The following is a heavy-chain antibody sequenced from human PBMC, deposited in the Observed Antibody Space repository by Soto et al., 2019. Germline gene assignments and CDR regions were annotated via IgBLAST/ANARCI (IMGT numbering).Heavy chain of an antibody. J-gene: IGHJ4*02. V-gene: IGHV2-5*02. Sequence: QITLKESGPTLVKPTQTLTLTCTFSAFSLSTSGVGVGWIRQSPGKALEWLALIYWDDDRRYSPSLKSRLTITKDTSKNQVVLTMTNMDPVDTATYYCAHRQRTVYFDYWGQGTLVTVSS. CDR2: IYWDDDR. D-gene: IGHD4-17*01. CDR1: AFSLSTSGVG. CDR3: AHRQRTVYFDY.